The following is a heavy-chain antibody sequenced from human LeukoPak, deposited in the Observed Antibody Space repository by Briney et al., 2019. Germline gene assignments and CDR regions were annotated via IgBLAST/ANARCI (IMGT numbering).Heavy chain of an antibody. CDR1: GDSISSSPYY. Sequence: SETLSLTCTVSGDSISSSPYYWGWIRQPPGKGLEWIGSIYYSGSTYYNPSLKSRVTISVDTSKNQFSLKLSSVTAADTAVYYCARDGPFLYDYVWGSYPNYYFDYWGQGTLVTVSS. D-gene: IGHD3-16*02. V-gene: IGHV4-39*07. J-gene: IGHJ4*02. CDR3: ARDGPFLYDYVWGSYPNYYFDY. CDR2: IYYSGST.